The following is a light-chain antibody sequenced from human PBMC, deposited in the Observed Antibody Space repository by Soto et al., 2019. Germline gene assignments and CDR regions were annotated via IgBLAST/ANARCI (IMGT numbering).Light chain of an antibody. CDR3: AAWDDSLNGPV. CDR1: SSNIGIND. Sequence: QSVLTQPPSASGTPGQRVTMSCSGSSSNIGINDVHWYRQLSGAAPQILIYDTAQRATGVPDRFSGSRSGTSASLPISGLLSDDEAEYHCAAWDDSLNGPVFGRGTKLTVL. CDR2: DTA. V-gene: IGLV1-44*01. J-gene: IGLJ2*01.